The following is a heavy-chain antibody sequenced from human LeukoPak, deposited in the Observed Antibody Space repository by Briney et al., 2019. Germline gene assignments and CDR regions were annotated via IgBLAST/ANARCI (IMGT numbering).Heavy chain of an antibody. J-gene: IGHJ4*02. CDR2: ISYDGSNK. CDR3: ARPVYGDYAPLDY. D-gene: IGHD4-17*01. Sequence: PGRSLRLSCAASGFTFSSYGMHWVRQAPGKGLEWVAVISYDGSNKYYPDSVKGRFTISRDNSKNTLYLQMNSLRAEDTAVYYCARPVYGDYAPLDYWGQGTLVTVSS. V-gene: IGHV3-30*03. CDR1: GFTFSSYG.